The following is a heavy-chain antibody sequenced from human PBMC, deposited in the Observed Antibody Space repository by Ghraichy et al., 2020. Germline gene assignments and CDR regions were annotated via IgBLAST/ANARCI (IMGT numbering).Heavy chain of an antibody. CDR3: AKAHEDYGDDGAFEI. J-gene: IGHJ3*02. CDR1: GFTFSSYA. V-gene: IGHV3-23*01. D-gene: IGHD4-17*01. CDR2: ISGSGGST. Sequence: GGSLRLSCAASGFTFSSYAMSWVRQAPGKGLEWVSAISGSGGSTYYAASVKGRFTISRDNSKNTLYLQMNGLRAEDTAVYYWAKAHEDYGDDGAFEIWGQGTMVTVSS.